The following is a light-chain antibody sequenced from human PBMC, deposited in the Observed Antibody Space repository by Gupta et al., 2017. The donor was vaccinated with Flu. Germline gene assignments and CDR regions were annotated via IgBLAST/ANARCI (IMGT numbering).Light chain of an antibody. CDR1: QDISNY. CDR3: QQYDNLPYT. Sequence: PSSLSASVGDRVTITCQASQDISNYLNWYQQKPGKAPKLLIYDASKVETGVPSRFSGSGSGTDFTFTISSLQPEDIATYYCQQYDNLPYTFGQGTKLEIK. V-gene: IGKV1-33*01. CDR2: DAS. J-gene: IGKJ2*01.